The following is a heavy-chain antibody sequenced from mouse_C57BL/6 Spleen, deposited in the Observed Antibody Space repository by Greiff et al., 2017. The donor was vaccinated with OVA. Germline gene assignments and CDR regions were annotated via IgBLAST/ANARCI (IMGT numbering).Heavy chain of an antibody. CDR1: GYTFTSYW. CDR2: IDPSDSET. Sequence: QVQLQQPGAELVRPGSSVKLSCKASGYTFTSYWMHWVKQRPIQGLEWIGNIDPSDSETHYNQKFKDKATLTVDKSSSTAYMQLSSLTSEDSAVYYCARDGSSPYYAMDYWGQGTSVTVSS. CDR3: ARDGSSPYYAMDY. D-gene: IGHD1-1*01. J-gene: IGHJ4*01. V-gene: IGHV1-52*01.